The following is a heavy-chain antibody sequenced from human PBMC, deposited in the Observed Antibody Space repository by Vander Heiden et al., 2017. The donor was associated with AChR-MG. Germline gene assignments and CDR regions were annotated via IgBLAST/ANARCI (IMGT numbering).Heavy chain of an antibody. Sequence: QGMLVQYGAEVTTPAASLKVSCKTSGFTFTNYHMHWVRQAPGQGLEWVGTINPSLDSTHYAQKFQGRVRMTRDTSTKTVYMDMTSLRPEDTAVYFCARELTGSFYFDFWGQGSLVTVSS. V-gene: IGHV1-46*03. J-gene: IGHJ4*02. CDR2: INPSLDST. CDR1: GFTFTNYH. D-gene: IGHD1-26*01. CDR3: ARELTGSFYFDF.